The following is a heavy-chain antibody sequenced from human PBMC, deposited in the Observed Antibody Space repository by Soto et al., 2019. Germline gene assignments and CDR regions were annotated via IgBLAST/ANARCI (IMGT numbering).Heavy chain of an antibody. J-gene: IGHJ6*02. CDR2: IIPIFGTA. Sequence: VQLLESGGGLVQPGGSLRLSCAASGFTFSSYAMSWVRQAPGQGLEWMGGIIPIFGTANYAQKFQGRVTITADESTSTAYMELSSLRSEDTAVYYCAGTWYSSSGSYYYYGMDVWGQGTTVTVSS. V-gene: IGHV1-69*01. CDR3: AGTWYSSSGSYYYYGMDV. D-gene: IGHD6-13*01. CDR1: GFTFSSYA.